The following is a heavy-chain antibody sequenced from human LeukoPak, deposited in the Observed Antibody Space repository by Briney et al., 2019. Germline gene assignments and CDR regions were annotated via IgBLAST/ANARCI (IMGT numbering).Heavy chain of an antibody. CDR3: ARDSTTVTVYGMDV. CDR1: GFTFSRYG. CDR2: IWYDGSNK. J-gene: IGHJ6*02. Sequence: GGSLRLSCAASGFTFSRYGMHWVRQAPGKGLEWVAVIWYDGSNKYYADSVKGQFTISRDNSKNTLYLQMNSLRAEDTAVYYCARDSTTVTVYGMDVWGQGTTVTVSS. V-gene: IGHV3-33*01. D-gene: IGHD4-17*01.